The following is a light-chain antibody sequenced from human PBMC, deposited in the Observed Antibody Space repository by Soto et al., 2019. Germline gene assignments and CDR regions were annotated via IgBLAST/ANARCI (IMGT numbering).Light chain of an antibody. V-gene: IGKV1-39*01. Sequence: DIQMTQSPSSLSASVGDRVTITCRASQIIGNYLNWYQQKPGKAPKFLIYAASTLQSGVPSRFSGSGSGTDFTLTINSLQPEDFVTYYCQQTYNTPFTFGPGTKVDIK. CDR1: QIIGNY. CDR2: AAS. CDR3: QQTYNTPFT. J-gene: IGKJ3*01.